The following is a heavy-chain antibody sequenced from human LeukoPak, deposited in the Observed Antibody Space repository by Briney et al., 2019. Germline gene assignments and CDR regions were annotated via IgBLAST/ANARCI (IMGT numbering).Heavy chain of an antibody. Sequence: ASVKVSCKASGYTFTSYGISWVRQAPGQGREWMGWISAYNGNTNYAQKLQGRVTMTTDTSTSTAYMELRSLRSDDTAVYYCARGLYSSSWYYYYYYYMDVWGKGTTVTVSS. D-gene: IGHD6-13*01. CDR2: ISAYNGNT. CDR1: GYTFTSYG. CDR3: ARGLYSSSWYYYYYYYMDV. V-gene: IGHV1-18*01. J-gene: IGHJ6*03.